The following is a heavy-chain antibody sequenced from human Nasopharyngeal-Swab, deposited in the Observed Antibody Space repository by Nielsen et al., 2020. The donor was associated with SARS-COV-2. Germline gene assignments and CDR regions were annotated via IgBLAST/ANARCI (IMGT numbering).Heavy chain of an antibody. CDR1: GFSLSTSGVG. CDR3: AHIVSRGWYGEDFDY. J-gene: IGHJ4*02. Sequence: SGPTLVKPTQTLTLTCTFSGFSLSTSGVGVGWIRQPPGKALEWLALIYWDDDKRYSPSLKSRLTTTKDTSKNQVVLTMTNMDPVDTATYYCAHIVSRGWYGEDFDYWGQGTLVTVSS. V-gene: IGHV2-5*02. CDR2: IYWDDDK. D-gene: IGHD6-19*01.